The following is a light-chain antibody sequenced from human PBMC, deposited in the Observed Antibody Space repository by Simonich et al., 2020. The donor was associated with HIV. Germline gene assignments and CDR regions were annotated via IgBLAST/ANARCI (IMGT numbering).Light chain of an antibody. V-gene: IGKV1-5*03. CDR2: KAS. CDR1: QSISVW. Sequence: DIQMTQSPSTLSASVGDRVPITFRASQSISVWLAWYQQKPGIAPKLLIYKASSLGSGGPSRFSGRGSGTDFTLTINSRQPEDIATYDCQQSYSTPFTFGPGTKVAFK. CDR3: QQSYSTPFT. J-gene: IGKJ3*01.